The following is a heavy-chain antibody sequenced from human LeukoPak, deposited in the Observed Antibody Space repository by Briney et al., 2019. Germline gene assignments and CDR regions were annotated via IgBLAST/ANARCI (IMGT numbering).Heavy chain of an antibody. Sequence: GGSLRLSCAASGFTFSDSYMSWIRQAPGKGLEWLSDISNTGGSIYYTDSVKGRLTVSRDNAKNSLYLQMNSLRAEDTAVYYCARLFYHGSGKPFDYWGQGTPVTVSS. V-gene: IGHV3-11*01. D-gene: IGHD3-10*01. J-gene: IGHJ4*02. CDR3: ARLFYHGSGKPFDY. CDR1: GFTFSDSY. CDR2: ISNTGGSI.